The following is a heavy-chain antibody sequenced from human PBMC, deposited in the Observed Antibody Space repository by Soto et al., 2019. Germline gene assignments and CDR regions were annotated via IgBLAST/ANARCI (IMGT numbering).Heavy chain of an antibody. CDR1: GFTFSNAW. V-gene: IGHV3-15*07. CDR2: IKSKTDGGTT. D-gene: IGHD2-15*01. CDR3: TTDRFLTPNTRYYGMDV. J-gene: IGHJ6*02. Sequence: PGGSLRLSCAASGFTFSNAWMNWVRQAPGKGLEWVGRIKSKTDGGTTDYAAPVKGRFTISRDDSKNTLYLQMNSLKTEDTAVYYCTTDRFLTPNTRYYGMDVWGQGTTVTVSS.